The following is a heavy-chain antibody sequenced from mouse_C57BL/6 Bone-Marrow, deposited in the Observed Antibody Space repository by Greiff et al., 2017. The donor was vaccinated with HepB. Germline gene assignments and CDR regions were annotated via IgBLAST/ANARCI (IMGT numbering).Heavy chain of an antibody. J-gene: IGHJ4*01. D-gene: IGHD1-1*01. CDR2: ISDGGSYT. V-gene: IGHV5-4*01. CDR1: GFTFSSYA. Sequence: EVNLVESGGGLVKPGGSLKLSCAASGFTFSSYAMSWVRQTPEKRLEWVATISDGGSYTYYPDNVKGRFTISRDNAKNNLYLQMSHLKSEDTAMYYCARDHLLLRDYYAMDYWGQGTSVTVSS. CDR3: ARDHLLLRDYYAMDY.